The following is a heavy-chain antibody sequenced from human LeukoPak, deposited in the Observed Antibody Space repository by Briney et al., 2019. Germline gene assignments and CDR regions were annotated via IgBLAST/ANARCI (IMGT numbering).Heavy chain of an antibody. Sequence: GESLKISCKASGYSFTNYWIGWVRQMPGKGLEFMGDIYPRDSDTTYSPSFQGQVTISADTSISTAYLQWSSLKASDTAMYYCARHPYTRSCTSINCYRWFDPWGQGTLVTVSS. V-gene: IGHV5-51*01. CDR2: IYPRDSDT. D-gene: IGHD2-2*02. J-gene: IGHJ5*02. CDR3: ARHPYTRSCTSINCYRWFDP. CDR1: GYSFTNYW.